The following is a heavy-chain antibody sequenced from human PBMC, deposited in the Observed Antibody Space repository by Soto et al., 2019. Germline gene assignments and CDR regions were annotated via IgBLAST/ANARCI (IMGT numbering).Heavy chain of an antibody. V-gene: IGHV5-51*01. J-gene: IGHJ5*02. Sequence: GESLKISCKGSGYSFSSYWIAWVRQMPGKGLEWMGIIYPGDSDTRYSPSFQGQVTISADKSNSTAYLQWSSLRASDTAIYYCARRAVTTEWFDAWGQGNLVTVSS. D-gene: IGHD1-1*01. CDR1: GYSFSSYW. CDR3: ARRAVTTEWFDA. CDR2: IYPGDSDT.